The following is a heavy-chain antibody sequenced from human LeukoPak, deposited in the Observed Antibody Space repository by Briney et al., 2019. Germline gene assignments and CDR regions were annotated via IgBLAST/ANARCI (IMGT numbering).Heavy chain of an antibody. D-gene: IGHD2-15*01. CDR2: ISSSGSTI. CDR3: ARDTGYCSGGSCYSGLYYYGMDV. CDR1: GSTFSDYY. J-gene: IGHJ6*02. V-gene: IGHV3-11*04. Sequence: GGSLRLSCAASGSTFSDYYMSWIRQAPGKGLEWVSYISSSGSTIYYADSVKGRFTISRDNAKNSLYLQMNSLRAEDTAVYYCARDTGYCSGGSCYSGLYYYGMDVWGQGTTVTVSS.